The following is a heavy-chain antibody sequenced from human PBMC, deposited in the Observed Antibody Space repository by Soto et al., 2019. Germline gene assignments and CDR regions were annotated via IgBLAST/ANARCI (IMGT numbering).Heavy chain of an antibody. CDR3: AREGTTVDSYYYYGMDV. CDR1: GGSISSYY. J-gene: IGHJ6*02. D-gene: IGHD1-1*01. V-gene: IGHV4-59*01. Sequence: QVQLQESGPGLVKPSETLSLTCTVSGGSISSYYWSWIRQPPGKGLEWIGYIYYSGSTNYNPSLKHRVTISVDTSKNQFPLKLSFVTAADTAVYYCAREGTTVDSYYYYGMDVWGQGTTVPVSS. CDR2: IYYSGST.